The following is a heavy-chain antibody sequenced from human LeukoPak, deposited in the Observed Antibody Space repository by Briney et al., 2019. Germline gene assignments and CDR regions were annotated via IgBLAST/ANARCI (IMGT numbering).Heavy chain of an antibody. J-gene: IGHJ4*02. D-gene: IGHD6-6*01. V-gene: IGHV4-39*07. CDR2: IYYSGST. CDR3: ARVLLRVSSIAARPAGVLFDY. CDR1: GGSISSSNYY. Sequence: SETLSLTCTVSGGSISSSNYYWGWIRQPPGKGLEWIGSIYYSGSTYYNPSLKSRVTISVDTSKNQFSLKLSSVTAADTAVYYCARVLLRVSSIAARPAGVLFDYWGQGTLVTVSS.